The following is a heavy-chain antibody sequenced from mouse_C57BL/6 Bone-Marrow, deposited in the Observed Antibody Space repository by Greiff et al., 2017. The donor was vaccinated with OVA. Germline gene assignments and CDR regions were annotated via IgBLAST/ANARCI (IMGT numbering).Heavy chain of an antibody. Sequence: EVQLQQSGPGLVKPSQSLSLTCSVTGYSITSGYYWNWIRQFPGNKLEWMGYISYDGSNNYNPSLKNRISITRDTSKNQFFLKLNSVTTEDTATYYCARKGGYILRFYFDYWGQGTTLTVSS. CDR2: ISYDGSN. V-gene: IGHV3-6*01. CDR3: ARKGGYILRFYFDY. CDR1: GYSITSGYY. D-gene: IGHD1-1*01. J-gene: IGHJ2*01.